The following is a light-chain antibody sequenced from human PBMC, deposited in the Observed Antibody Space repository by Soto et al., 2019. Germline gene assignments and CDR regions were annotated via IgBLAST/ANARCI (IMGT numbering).Light chain of an antibody. Sequence: DIQMTQSPSSLSASVGDRVTMTCRASQGITNYLAWFQQHPGKTPKLLMYGACTLKSGVPSRFGGSGSGTDFTLTINGLQPEDVATCYGQEYYSAPLTFGPGTKLNIK. CDR2: GAC. V-gene: IGKV1-27*01. CDR1: QGITNY. J-gene: IGKJ3*01. CDR3: QEYYSAPLT.